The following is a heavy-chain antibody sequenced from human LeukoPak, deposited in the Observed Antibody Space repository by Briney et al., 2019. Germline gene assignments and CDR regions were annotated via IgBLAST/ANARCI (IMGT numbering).Heavy chain of an antibody. Sequence: PGGSLRLSCAASGFTFSSYNMNWVRQAPGTGLEWVSSISSSSSSYIYYADSLKGRFTISRDNAQNSLYLQMNSLGAEDTAVYYCARGRDGSQSPIDYWGQGTLVTVSS. CDR2: ISSSSSSYI. CDR1: GFTFSSYN. V-gene: IGHV3-21*01. D-gene: IGHD5-24*01. CDR3: ARGRDGSQSPIDY. J-gene: IGHJ4*02.